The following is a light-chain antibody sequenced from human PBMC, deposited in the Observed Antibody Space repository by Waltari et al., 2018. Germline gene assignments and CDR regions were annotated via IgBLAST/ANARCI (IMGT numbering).Light chain of an antibody. V-gene: IGKV4-1*01. CDR3: QQYYATPPWT. CDR1: QSVLYSSNNKNY. CDR2: WAS. J-gene: IGKJ1*01. Sequence: IVMTQSPDSLAVSPGERATINCKSSQSVLYSSNNKNYLAWYQQKAGQPPTLLIYWASNRASGVPDRFSGSGSGTDFTLTISSLQAEDVAVYYCQQYYATPPWTFGQGTKVEIK.